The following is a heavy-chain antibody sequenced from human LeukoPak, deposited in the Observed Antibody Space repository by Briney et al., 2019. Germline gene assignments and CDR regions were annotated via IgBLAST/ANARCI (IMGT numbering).Heavy chain of an antibody. CDR3: AKGTDIVVVPAAQDV. CDR2: ISGNGGST. CDR1: GFTFSNYA. Sequence: GGSLRLSCAASGFTFSNYAMNWVRQAPGKGLEWVSAISGNGGSTYYADSVKGRFTISRDNSKNTLYLQMNSLRAEDTAVYYCAKGTDIVVVPAAQDVWGQGTTVTVSS. V-gene: IGHV3-23*01. D-gene: IGHD2-2*01. J-gene: IGHJ6*02.